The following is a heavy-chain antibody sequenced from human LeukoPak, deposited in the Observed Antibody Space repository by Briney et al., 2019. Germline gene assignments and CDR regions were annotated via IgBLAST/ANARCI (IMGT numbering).Heavy chain of an antibody. V-gene: IGHV4-59*01. CDR2: IYYSGST. D-gene: IGHD4-11*01. J-gene: IGHJ4*02. CDR3: ARGRREYSTPFDY. Sequence: PSETLSLTCTVSGGSISSYYWSWIRQSSGKGLEWMGYIYYSGSTNYNPSLKSRVTISVDTSKNQFSLKLSSVTAADTAVYYCARGRREYSTPFDYWGQGTLVTVSS. CDR1: GGSISSYY.